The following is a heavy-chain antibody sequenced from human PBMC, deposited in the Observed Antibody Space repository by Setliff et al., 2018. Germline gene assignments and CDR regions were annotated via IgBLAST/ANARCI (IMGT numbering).Heavy chain of an antibody. CDR3: ARISPSYCSKSGCYAAEGY. Sequence: ASVKVSCKASGYTFAGYYMHWVRQAPGQGLEWLGWINPDSADTNFAQKFQGRVTMTRDTSITTAYMELHSLRSDDTAVYFCARISPSYCSKSGCYAAEGYWGQGTLVTVS. CDR2: INPDSADT. CDR1: GYTFAGYY. J-gene: IGHJ4*02. V-gene: IGHV1-2*02. D-gene: IGHD2-2*01.